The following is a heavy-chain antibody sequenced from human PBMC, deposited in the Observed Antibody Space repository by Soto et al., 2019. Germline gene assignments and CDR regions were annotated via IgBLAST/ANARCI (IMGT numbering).Heavy chain of an antibody. Sequence: EVQLLESGGGLVQPGGSLRLSCAASGFTFSNYAVTWVRQAPGKGLEWVSTISGSGGSTYYADSVKGGYTISRDNPKNTLYLQMNSLRAEDTAVYYCAKDQGSSWYEIDYWGQGTLVTVSS. V-gene: IGHV3-23*01. CDR2: ISGSGGST. J-gene: IGHJ4*02. CDR1: GFTFSNYA. CDR3: AKDQGSSWYEIDY. D-gene: IGHD6-13*01.